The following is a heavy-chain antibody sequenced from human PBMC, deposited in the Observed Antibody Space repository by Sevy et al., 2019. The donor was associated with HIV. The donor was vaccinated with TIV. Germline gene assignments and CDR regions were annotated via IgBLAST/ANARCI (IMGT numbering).Heavy chain of an antibody. CDR3: ARDLEVYGGWEQTSQGMDV. CDR2: ISYDGSNK. D-gene: IGHD1-26*01. J-gene: IGHJ6*02. Sequence: GSLRLSCAASGFTFSNYAMHWVRQAPGKGLEWVAVISYDGSNKYYADSVRGRFTISRDSSKNTLYLQMNSLRPEDTAVYYCARDLEVYGGWEQTSQGMDVWGQGTTVTVSS. CDR1: GFTFSNYA. V-gene: IGHV3-30-3*01.